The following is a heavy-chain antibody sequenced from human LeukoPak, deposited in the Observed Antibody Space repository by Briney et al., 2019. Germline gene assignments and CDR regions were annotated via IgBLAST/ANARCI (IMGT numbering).Heavy chain of an antibody. D-gene: IGHD6-19*01. Sequence: SETLSLTCVVYGGSFSGYYWSWIRQPPGKGLEWIGEINHSGSTNYNPSLKSRVTISVDTSKNQFSLKLSSVTAADTAVYYCARDKGRYSSGWYPTYFDYWGQGTLVTVSS. CDR2: INHSGST. CDR1: GGSFSGYY. V-gene: IGHV4-34*01. J-gene: IGHJ4*02. CDR3: ARDKGRYSSGWYPTYFDY.